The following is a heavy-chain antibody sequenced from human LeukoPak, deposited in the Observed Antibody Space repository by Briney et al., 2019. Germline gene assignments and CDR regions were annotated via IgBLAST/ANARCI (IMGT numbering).Heavy chain of an antibody. D-gene: IGHD3-10*01. Sequence: ASVKVSCKASGYTFTSYDINWVRRATGQGLEWMGWMNPNSGNTGYAQKFQGRVTMTRNTSISTAYMELSSLRSEDTAVYYCARGARFGELSYYYYYMDVWGKGTTVTISS. CDR2: MNPNSGNT. CDR1: GYTFTSYD. CDR3: ARGARFGELSYYYYYMDV. V-gene: IGHV1-8*01. J-gene: IGHJ6*03.